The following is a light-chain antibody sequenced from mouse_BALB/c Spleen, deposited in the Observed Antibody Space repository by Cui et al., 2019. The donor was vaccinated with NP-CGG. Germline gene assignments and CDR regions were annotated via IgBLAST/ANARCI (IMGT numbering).Light chain of an antibody. CDR2: GTN. V-gene: IGLV1*01. CDR1: AGAVTTNTY. CDR3: ALWYSNHWV. J-gene: IGLJ1*01. Sequence: QAVVTQESALTTSPGETVTLTCRSSAGAVTTNTYANWVQEKPDHLFTGLIGGTNNRVPGVPARFSGSLIGDKAALTITGAQTEDEAIYFCALWYSNHWVFGGGTKLTVL.